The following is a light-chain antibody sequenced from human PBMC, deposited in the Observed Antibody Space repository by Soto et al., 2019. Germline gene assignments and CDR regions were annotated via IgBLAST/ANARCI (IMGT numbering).Light chain of an antibody. J-gene: IGKJ1*01. CDR2: VAS. CDR1: QNINAN. Sequence: VVMTQSPATLSVSPGERVTLSCRASQNINANLAWYQQIPGQAPRLLMYVASTRATGIPARFSGSGSRTEFTLTISSLQSEDVAVYYCQQYNDWPWTFGQGTKVEIK. CDR3: QQYNDWPWT. V-gene: IGKV3-15*01.